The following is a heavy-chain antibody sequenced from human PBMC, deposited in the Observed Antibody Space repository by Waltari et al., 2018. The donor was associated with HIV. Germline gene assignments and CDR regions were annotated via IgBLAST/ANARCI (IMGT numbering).Heavy chain of an antibody. Sequence: QVQLQQWGAGLLKPSDTLSLTCAVYGESYSGFFWTWVRQPPGKPLEWVGEVSQSSGVSLDPSVISRAVLSVDPSKNQFFLEVKSVTVADTALYFCARRRKGNALLLDAWGQGTRVTVAS. D-gene: IGHD1-1*01. CDR1: GESYSGFF. CDR3: ARRRKGNALLLDA. CDR2: VSQSSGV. V-gene: IGHV4-34*02. J-gene: IGHJ4*02.